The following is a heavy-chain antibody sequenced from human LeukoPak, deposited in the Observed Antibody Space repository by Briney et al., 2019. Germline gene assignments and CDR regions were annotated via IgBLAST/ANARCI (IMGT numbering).Heavy chain of an antibody. Sequence: ASVKVSCKASGYTFTSYDINWVRQTTGQGLEWMGWMNLNSGNTGYAQKFQGRVTLTGNTSISTTYMELSSLRSEDTAVYYCARRQYGSGSPLYYWGQGTLVTVSS. D-gene: IGHD3-10*01. CDR2: MNLNSGNT. CDR3: ARRQYGSGSPLYY. CDR1: GYTFTSYD. J-gene: IGHJ4*02. V-gene: IGHV1-8*03.